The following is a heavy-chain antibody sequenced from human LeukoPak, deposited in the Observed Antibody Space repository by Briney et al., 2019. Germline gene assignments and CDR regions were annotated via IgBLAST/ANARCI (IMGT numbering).Heavy chain of an antibody. CDR3: ARGGYYYASSGYQALDY. D-gene: IGHD3-22*01. Sequence: GASVKVSCTASGYTFTIYDINWGRQATGQGGEWVGWMNPNSGNTGYAQKFQGRVTTTRNTPISTAYMELRSLRSADTAVYYCARGGYYYASSGYQALDYWGQGTLVTVSS. CDR1: GYTFTIYD. V-gene: IGHV1-8*01. CDR2: MNPNSGNT. J-gene: IGHJ4*02.